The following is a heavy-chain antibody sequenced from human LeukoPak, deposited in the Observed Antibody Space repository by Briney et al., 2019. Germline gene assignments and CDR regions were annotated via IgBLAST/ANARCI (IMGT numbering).Heavy chain of an antibody. CDR1: GDSVSNGNYY. V-gene: IGHV4-61*03. Sequence: PSETLSLTCTVSGDSVSNGNYYWSWLRQPPGKVLEWIGYIYYTGKTYYNPSLEGRVTILVDTSRNHFSVKLSSVTAADTAVYYCVRSQNYYGSGDYWSQGTLVTVSS. CDR3: VRSQNYYGSGDY. CDR2: IYYTGKT. J-gene: IGHJ4*02. D-gene: IGHD3-10*01.